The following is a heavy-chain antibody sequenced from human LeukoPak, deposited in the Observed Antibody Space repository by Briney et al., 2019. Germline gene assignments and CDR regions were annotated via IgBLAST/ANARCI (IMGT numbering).Heavy chain of an antibody. Sequence: PGGSLRLSCAASGFTLSSYSMSWVRQAPGKGLVWVSRINTDGSSTNYADSVRGRFTVSRDNAKNTLYLQMNSLRVEDTAVYYCARVIGWDEPFDLWGHGTLVTVSS. V-gene: IGHV3-74*01. CDR1: GFTLSSYS. J-gene: IGHJ3*01. CDR2: INTDGSST. CDR3: ARVIGWDEPFDL. D-gene: IGHD1-26*01.